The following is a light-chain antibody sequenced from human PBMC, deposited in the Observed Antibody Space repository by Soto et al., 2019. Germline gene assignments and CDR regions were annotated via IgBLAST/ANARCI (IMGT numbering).Light chain of an antibody. J-gene: IGLJ1*01. CDR2: DVY. CDR1: SSDIGGYND. Sequence: QSVLTQPASVSGSPGQSITISCIGTSSDIGGYNDVSWYQQHTGKAPKLLIYDVYDRPFGGSSRFSGSKSCNTASIPISRLQDEDAVDYYCSSYTDTRSYVFGAGTKVTV. CDR3: SSYTDTRSYV. V-gene: IGLV2-14*03.